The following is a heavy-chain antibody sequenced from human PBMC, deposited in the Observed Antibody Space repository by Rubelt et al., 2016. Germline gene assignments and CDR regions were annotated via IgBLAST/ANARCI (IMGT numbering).Heavy chain of an antibody. J-gene: IGHJ4*02. CDR2: IYPDSDT. CDR3: ARQPSGYFAQDH. CDR1: GYSFTTYW. D-gene: IGHD3-3*01. Sequence: EEQLVQSRAEVKKPGESLKISCTASGYSFTTYWIGWVRQMPGKGLEWMGLIYPDSDTRYSPSFQGQVTISADQSIDTAHLQWSSLKASETAMYFCARQPSGYFAQDHWGQGTLVTVSS. V-gene: IGHV5-51*01.